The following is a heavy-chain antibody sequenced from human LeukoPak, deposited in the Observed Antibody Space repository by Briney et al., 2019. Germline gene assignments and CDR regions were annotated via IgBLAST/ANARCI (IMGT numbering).Heavy chain of an antibody. V-gene: IGHV3-30*02. CDR2: IRYDGSNK. CDR1: GFTFSSYG. J-gene: IGHJ4*02. CDR3: AKGITFGGVIVNPIDY. D-gene: IGHD3-16*02. Sequence: PGGSLRLSCAASGFTFSSYGMHWVRQAPGKGLGWVAFIRYDGSNKYYADSVKGRFTISRDNSKNTLYLQMNGLRAEDTAVYYCAKGITFGGVIVNPIDYWGQGTLVTVSS.